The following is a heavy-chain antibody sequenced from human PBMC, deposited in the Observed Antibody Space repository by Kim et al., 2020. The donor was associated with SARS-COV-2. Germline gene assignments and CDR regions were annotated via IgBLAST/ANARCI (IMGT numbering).Heavy chain of an antibody. J-gene: IGHJ4*02. V-gene: IGHV3-30*18. CDR1: GFTFSSYG. Sequence: GGSLRLSCAASGFTFSSYGMHWVRQAPGKGLEWVAVISYDGTNKYYADSVKGRFTISRDNSKNTLYLQMNSLRAEDTAVYYCAKADGSGSYCDYWGQGTLVTVSS. D-gene: IGHD3-10*01. CDR2: ISYDGTNK. CDR3: AKADGSGSYCDY.